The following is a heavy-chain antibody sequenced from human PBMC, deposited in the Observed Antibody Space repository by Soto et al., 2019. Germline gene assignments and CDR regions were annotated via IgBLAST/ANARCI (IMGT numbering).Heavy chain of an antibody. D-gene: IGHD3-22*01. CDR1: GFTFSSYS. CDR2: ISSSSSTI. V-gene: IGHV3-48*04. Sequence: GGSLRLSCAASGFTFSSYSMNWVRQAPGKGLEWVSYISSSSSTIYYADSVKGRFTISRDNAKNSLYLQMNSLRAEDTAVYYCASGVGYYWGQGTLVTVSS. CDR3: ASGVGYY. J-gene: IGHJ4*02.